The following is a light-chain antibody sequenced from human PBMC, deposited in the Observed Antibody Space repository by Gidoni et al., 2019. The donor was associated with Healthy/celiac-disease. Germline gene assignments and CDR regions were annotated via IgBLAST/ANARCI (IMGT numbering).Light chain of an antibody. V-gene: IGKV3-20*01. CDR2: GAS. Sequence: STGTLSLSPGERATLSCRASQSVSSSYLAWYQQKPGQAPRLLIYGASSRATGIPDRFSGSGSGTDFTLTISRLEPEDFAVYYCQQYGSSPRFTFGPGTKVDIK. CDR3: QQYGSSPRFT. CDR1: QSVSSSY. J-gene: IGKJ3*01.